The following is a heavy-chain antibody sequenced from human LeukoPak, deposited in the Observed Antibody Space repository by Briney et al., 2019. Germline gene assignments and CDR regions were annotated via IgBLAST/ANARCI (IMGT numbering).Heavy chain of an antibody. CDR3: AKWGDYDVLTGYYDPDY. CDR2: ITGSGGIT. J-gene: IGHJ4*02. Sequence: GGPLRLSCVASGFTFSNYAMSWVRQAPGKGLEWVSAITGSGGITYYADSVKGRFTISRDNSKNTLYLQMNSLRAEDTAVYYCAKWGDYDVLTGYYDPDYWGQGTLVTVSS. CDR1: GFTFSNYA. D-gene: IGHD3-9*01. V-gene: IGHV3-23*01.